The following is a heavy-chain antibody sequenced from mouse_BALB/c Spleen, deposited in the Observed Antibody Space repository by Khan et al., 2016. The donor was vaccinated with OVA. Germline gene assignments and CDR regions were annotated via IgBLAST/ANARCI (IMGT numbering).Heavy chain of an antibody. Sequence: QVQLQQSGAELAKPGASVKMSCKASGYTFSNYWIHWVKQRPGQGLEWIGYINPSSGYTYYNQTFKDKATLTTDKSSSTAYMQLINLSSEDSSFYYGASGKIDYWGQGTTLTVSS. V-gene: IGHV1-7*01. CDR3: ASGKIDY. CDR2: INPSSGYT. CDR1: GYTFSNYW. J-gene: IGHJ2*01. D-gene: IGHD1-1*01.